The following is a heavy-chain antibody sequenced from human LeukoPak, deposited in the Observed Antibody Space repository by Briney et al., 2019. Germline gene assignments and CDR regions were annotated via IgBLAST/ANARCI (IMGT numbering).Heavy chain of an antibody. CDR1: GFTFSSYS. D-gene: IGHD2-21*02. V-gene: IGHV3-21*01. J-gene: IGHJ5*02. Sequence: GGSLGLSCAASGFTFSSYSMNWVRQAPGKGLEWVSSISSSSSYIYYADSVKGRFTISRDNAKNSLYLQMNSLRAEDTAVYYCARVTPQLAYCGGDCYNWFDPWGQGTLVTVSS. CDR2: ISSSSSYI. CDR3: ARVTPQLAYCGGDCYNWFDP.